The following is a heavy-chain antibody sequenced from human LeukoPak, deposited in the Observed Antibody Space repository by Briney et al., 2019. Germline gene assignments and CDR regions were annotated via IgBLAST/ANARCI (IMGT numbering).Heavy chain of an antibody. D-gene: IGHD3-9*01. V-gene: IGHV3-33*01. Sequence: GGSLTLSCVASGFILSNHGMHWVRQAPGKGLEWVAGLDFDGIRLYYAAPLSGRFTISSQTSNHTFHLQMTSLSGEDTAVSYCARDLASWSLWFDPWGQGTLVTVSS. CDR3: ARDLASWSLWFDP. CDR1: GFILSNHG. CDR2: LDFDGIRL. J-gene: IGHJ5*02.